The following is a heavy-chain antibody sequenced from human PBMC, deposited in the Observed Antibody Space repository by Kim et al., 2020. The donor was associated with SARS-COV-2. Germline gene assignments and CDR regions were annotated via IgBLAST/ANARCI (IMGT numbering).Heavy chain of an antibody. CDR3: ARETPFDWSHLDY. CDR2: INAGNGNT. CDR1: GYTFTSYA. J-gene: IGHJ4*02. D-gene: IGHD3-9*01. V-gene: IGHV1-3*01. Sequence: ASVKVSCKASGYTFTSYAMHWVRQAPGQRLEWMGWINAGNGNTKYSQKFQGRVTITRDTSASTAYMELSSLRSEDTAVYYCARETPFDWSHLDYWGQGTLVTVSS.